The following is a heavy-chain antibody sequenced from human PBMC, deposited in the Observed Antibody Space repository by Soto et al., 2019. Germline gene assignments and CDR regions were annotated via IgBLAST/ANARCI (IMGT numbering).Heavy chain of an antibody. CDR2: IGTAGDT. Sequence: GGSLRLSCAASGFTFSSYDMHCVRQATGKGLEWVSAIGTAGDTYYPGSVKGRFTISRENAKNSLYLQMNSLRAEDTAVYYCARGVGATTDFDYWGQGTLVTVSS. D-gene: IGHD1-26*01. V-gene: IGHV3-13*01. J-gene: IGHJ4*02. CDR3: ARGVGATTDFDY. CDR1: GFTFSSYD.